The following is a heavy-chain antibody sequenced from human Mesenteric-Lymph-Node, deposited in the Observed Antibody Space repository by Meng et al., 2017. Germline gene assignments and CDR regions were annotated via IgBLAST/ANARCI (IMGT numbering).Heavy chain of an antibody. Sequence: VRLSASGPGLFRVSRTLSFAFTVSGGPISRGDYYWSWFRQAPGEGLEWNGYIYYRGRTYYNPSLKSGVTLQVDKPKNHFALRRVSVTGAATEFCNCARRWTTYFDYWGQGTLVTVSS. J-gene: IGHJ4*02. CDR2: IYYRGRT. V-gene: IGHV4-30-4*01. CDR1: GGPISRGDYY. D-gene: IGHD4-17*01. CDR3: ARRWTTYFDY.